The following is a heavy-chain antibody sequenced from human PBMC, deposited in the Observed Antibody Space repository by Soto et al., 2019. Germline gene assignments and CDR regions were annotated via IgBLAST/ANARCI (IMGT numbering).Heavy chain of an antibody. CDR2: SRDKPQGYST. CDR1: GFTLSDHY. Sequence: GGSLRLSCAGYGFTLSDHYIDWVRQAPGKGLEWVGRSRDKPQGYSTAYAASVKGRFTTSRDESKNIAYLQMNSLKTEDTAVYYCVRATYFSDSSGYTHCLDYWGQVTLVTVCS. J-gene: IGHJ4*02. CDR3: VRATYFSDSSGYTHCLDY. V-gene: IGHV3-72*01. D-gene: IGHD3-22*01.